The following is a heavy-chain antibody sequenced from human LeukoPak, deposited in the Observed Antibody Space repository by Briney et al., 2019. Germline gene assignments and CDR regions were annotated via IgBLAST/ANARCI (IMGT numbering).Heavy chain of an antibody. V-gene: IGHV3-33*01. Sequence: GRSLRLSCAASGFTFSSYGMHWVRQAPGKGLEWVAVIWYDGSNKYYADSVKGRFTISRDNSKNTLYLQMNSLRAEDTAVYYCARESARKQWLTTPPDYWGQGTLVTVSS. CDR2: IWYDGSNK. CDR1: GFTFSSYG. D-gene: IGHD6-19*01. CDR3: ARESARKQWLTTPPDY. J-gene: IGHJ4*02.